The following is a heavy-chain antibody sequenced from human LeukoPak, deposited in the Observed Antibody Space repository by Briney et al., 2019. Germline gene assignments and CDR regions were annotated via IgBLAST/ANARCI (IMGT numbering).Heavy chain of an antibody. J-gene: IGHJ4*02. V-gene: IGHV1-18*01. CDR1: GNTFSNYG. CDR2: ISGFNGYT. Sequence: ASVKVSCKASGNTFSNYGISWVRRAPGQGLEWMGWISGFNGYTRYAQNLQGRVTMTTDTSTSTAYMELRSLISGDTAVYYCARDQGYTSEWLDYWGQGTLVTVSS. D-gene: IGHD6-19*01. CDR3: ARDQGYTSEWLDY.